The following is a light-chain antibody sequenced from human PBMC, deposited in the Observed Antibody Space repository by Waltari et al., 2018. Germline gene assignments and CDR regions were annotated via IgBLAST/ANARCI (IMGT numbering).Light chain of an antibody. CDR1: SGHSSHI. V-gene: IGLV4-69*01. J-gene: IGLJ3*02. CDR2: VNSDGSH. Sequence: QLVLPQSPSASASLGASVTLTCTLSSGHSSHIIAWHPQQPEKGPRYLMKVNSDGSHSKGDEIPDRFSGSSSGAERYLTISSLQSEDEADYYCQTGGHGTWVFGGGTKLTVL. CDR3: QTGGHGTWV.